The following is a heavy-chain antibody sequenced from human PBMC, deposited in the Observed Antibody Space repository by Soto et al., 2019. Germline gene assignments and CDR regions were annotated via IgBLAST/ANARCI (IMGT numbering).Heavy chain of an antibody. D-gene: IGHD3-22*01. CDR1: GYSFTSYW. Sequence: PGESLKISCTGSGYSFTSYWIGWVRLMPRKGLEWMGIIYPGDSDTRYSPSFQGQVTISAGKCISTAYLQWSSLKASDTDMYYCARGESVDSSGYYPYDYWGQGTLVTAPQ. V-gene: IGHV5-51*03. CDR2: IYPGDSDT. CDR3: ARGESVDSSGYYPYDY. J-gene: IGHJ4*02.